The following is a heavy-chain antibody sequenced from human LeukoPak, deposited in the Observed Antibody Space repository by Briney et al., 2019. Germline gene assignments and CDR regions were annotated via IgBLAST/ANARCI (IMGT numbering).Heavy chain of an antibody. D-gene: IGHD5-12*01. J-gene: IGHJ5*02. CDR3: ARDVASEP. CDR2: ISSSNSYT. Sequence: GSLRLSCAATGFTFSVYSMNWVRQAPGRGLEWVSSISSSNSYTYYADSVRGRFTISRDNAKNSLYLQMNSLRAEDTAVYYCARDVASEPWGQGTLVTVSS. V-gene: IGHV3-21*01. CDR1: GFTFSVYS.